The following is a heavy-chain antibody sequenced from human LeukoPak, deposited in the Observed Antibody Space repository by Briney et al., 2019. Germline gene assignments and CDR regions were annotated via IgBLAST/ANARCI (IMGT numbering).Heavy chain of an antibody. J-gene: IGHJ4*02. CDR2: INPNSGGT. CDR1: GYTFTGYY. CDR3: ARDYSYGYPDY. D-gene: IGHD5-18*01. V-gene: IGHV1-2*02. Sequence: ASVKVSCKASGYTFTGYYMHWVRQAPGQGLEWMGWINPNSGGTNYAQKFQGRVTMTRDTSTSTAYMELRSLRSDDTAVYYCARDYSYGYPDYWGQGTLVTVSS.